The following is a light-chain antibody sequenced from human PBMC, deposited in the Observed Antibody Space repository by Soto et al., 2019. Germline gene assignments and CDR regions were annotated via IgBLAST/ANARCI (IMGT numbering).Light chain of an antibody. J-gene: IGKJ5*01. V-gene: IGKV3-15*01. Sequence: EIVLTQSPGTLSLSPGERATLSCRASQSLSNNIYLAWYQQKPGQAPRLLIYGASTRATDIPARFSGSGSGTKFTLTISSLQSADFAVYYCQHYNNWPITLGRGTRLEIK. CDR3: QHYNNWPIT. CDR2: GAS. CDR1: QSLSNN.